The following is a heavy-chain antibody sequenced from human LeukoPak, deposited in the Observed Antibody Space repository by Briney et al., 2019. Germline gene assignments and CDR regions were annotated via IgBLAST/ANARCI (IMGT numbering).Heavy chain of an antibody. V-gene: IGHV4-34*01. D-gene: IGHD5-18*01. Sequence: PSETLSLTCAVYGGSFSGYYWSWIRQPPGKGLEWIGEINHSGSTNYNPSLKSRVTISVDTSKNQFSLKLSSVTAADTAVYYCARYMLRGYSYGRNWFDPWGQGTLVTVSS. CDR2: INHSGST. J-gene: IGHJ5*02. CDR1: GGSFSGYY. CDR3: ARYMLRGYSYGRNWFDP.